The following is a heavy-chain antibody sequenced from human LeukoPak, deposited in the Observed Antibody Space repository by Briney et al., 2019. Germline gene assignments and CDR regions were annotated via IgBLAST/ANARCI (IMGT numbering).Heavy chain of an antibody. CDR2: INPNSGGT. J-gene: IGHJ4*02. CDR3: AGGGFYSNYRWVELHFDY. Sequence: ASVKVSCKASGYTFTGYYMHYVRQAPGQGLEWMGWINPNSGGTHYAQKFQGRVTMTRNTSVNTVYMELSRLTSDDTAVYYCAGGGFYSNYRWVELHFDYWGQGTLVTVSS. D-gene: IGHD4-11*01. V-gene: IGHV1-2*02. CDR1: GYTFTGYY.